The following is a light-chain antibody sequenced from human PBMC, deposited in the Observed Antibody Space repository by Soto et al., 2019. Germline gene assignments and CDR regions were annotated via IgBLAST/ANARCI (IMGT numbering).Light chain of an antibody. Sequence: EIVLTQSPTTLSVSPGEGATLSCRASQRLLSSYLVWYQQRPGQAPRLLIYDASTRAPGIPDRFSGSGSGTDFILTISRVEPEDFAVYYCQQFGRSVTFGGGTKVDI. V-gene: IGKV3-20*01. J-gene: IGKJ4*01. CDR1: QRLLSSY. CDR2: DAS. CDR3: QQFGRSVT.